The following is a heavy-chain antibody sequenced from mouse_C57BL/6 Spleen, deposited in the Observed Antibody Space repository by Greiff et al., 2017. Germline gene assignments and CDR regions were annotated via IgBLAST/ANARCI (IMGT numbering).Heavy chain of an antibody. D-gene: IGHD1-1*01. CDR1: GYTFTNYW. V-gene: IGHV1-63*01. CDR3: ARSATDYFDY. CDR2: IYPGGGYT. J-gene: IGHJ2*01. Sequence: VQLQQSGAELVRPGTSVKMSCKASGYTFTNYWIGWAKQRPGHGLEWIGDIYPGGGYTNYNEKFKGKATLTADKSSSTAYMQFSSLTSEDSAIYYGARSATDYFDYWGQGTTLTVSS.